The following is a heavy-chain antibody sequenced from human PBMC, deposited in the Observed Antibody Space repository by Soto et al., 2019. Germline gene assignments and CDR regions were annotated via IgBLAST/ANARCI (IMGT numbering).Heavy chain of an antibody. D-gene: IGHD3-9*01. CDR2: IYYSGST. J-gene: IGHJ5*02. V-gene: IGHV4-39*01. Sequence: SETLSLTCTVSGGSISSSSYYWGWIRQPPGKGLEWIGSIYYSGSTYYNPSLKSRVTISVDTSKNQFSLKLSSVTAADTAVYYCARHPLTVRYFDWRTNWFEPWGQGTLVT. CDR3: ARHPLTVRYFDWRTNWFEP. CDR1: GGSISSSSYY.